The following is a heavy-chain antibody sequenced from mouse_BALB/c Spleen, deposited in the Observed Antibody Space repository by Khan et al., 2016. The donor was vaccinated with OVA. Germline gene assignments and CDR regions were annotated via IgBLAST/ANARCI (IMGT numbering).Heavy chain of an antibody. J-gene: IGHJ4*01. CDR3: ARVGYSETMDY. D-gene: IGHD2-14*01. CDR2: INTYTGEP. V-gene: IGHV9-3-1*01. Sequence: QIQLVQSGPELKKPGVTVKISCKASGYTFTTYGMNWVKQAPGKGLKRMGWINTYTGEPTYVDDFKGRFAFSLETSASTAYLQINNLKNEDTATYFCARVGYSETMDYWGQGTSVTVSS. CDR1: GYTFTTYG.